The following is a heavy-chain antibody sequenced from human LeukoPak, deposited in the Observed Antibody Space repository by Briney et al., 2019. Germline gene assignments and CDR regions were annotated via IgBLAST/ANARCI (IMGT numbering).Heavy chain of an antibody. CDR3: ARLGQWLLHTPHDY. Sequence: PLETLSLTCTVSGGSITPYYWSWIRQPPGKGLEWIGCIYSGGSTNHNPSLKSRVTMSVDTSKNQFSLRLSSVTAADTAVYYCARLGQWLLHTPHDYWGQGTLVTVSS. CDR2: IYSGGST. D-gene: IGHD6-19*01. V-gene: IGHV4-59*01. CDR1: GGSITPYY. J-gene: IGHJ4*02.